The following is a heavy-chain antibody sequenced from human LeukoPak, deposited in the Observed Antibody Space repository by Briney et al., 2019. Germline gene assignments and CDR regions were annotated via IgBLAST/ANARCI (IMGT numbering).Heavy chain of an antibody. CDR2: INPTSGGT. D-gene: IGHD4-17*01. CDR1: GYTFTVYY. V-gene: IGHV1-2*02. Sequence: ASVKLSCKASGYTFTVYYMHWVRQAPGQGLEWMGWINPTSGGTKYAQKFQGRVTMTRDTSISTAYMELNTLRSDDTAMYYCARAAGDYGDYDYFYYMDVWGKGTTVTISS. J-gene: IGHJ6*03. CDR3: ARAAGDYGDYDYFYYMDV.